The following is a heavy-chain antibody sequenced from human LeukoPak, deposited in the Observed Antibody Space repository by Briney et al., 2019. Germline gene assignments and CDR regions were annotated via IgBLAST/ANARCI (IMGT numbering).Heavy chain of an antibody. CDR3: AKDYGSHSCDF. D-gene: IGHD1-26*01. CDR2: IRCDGSNK. V-gene: IGHV3-30*02. J-gene: IGHJ4*02. Sequence: GGSLRLSCAASGFTFSSYGMHWVRQAPGKGLEWVAFIRCDGSNKYYADSVKGRFTISRDNSKNTLYLQMNSLRAEDTAVYYCAKDYGSHSCDFWGQGTLVTVSS. CDR1: GFTFSSYG.